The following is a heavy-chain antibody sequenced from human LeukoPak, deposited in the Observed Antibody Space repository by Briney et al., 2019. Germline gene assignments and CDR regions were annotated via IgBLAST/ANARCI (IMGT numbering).Heavy chain of an antibody. J-gene: IGHJ4*02. CDR2: INPTGGST. Sequence: ASVKVSCKASGYTFTSYYMHWVRQAPGQGLEWMGIINPTGGSTTYAQKFQGRVTMTRDTSTSTVYMELSSLRSDDTAVYYCARAAARRFDYWGQGTLVTVSS. CDR1: GYTFTSYY. CDR3: ARAAARRFDY. V-gene: IGHV1-46*01. D-gene: IGHD6-6*01.